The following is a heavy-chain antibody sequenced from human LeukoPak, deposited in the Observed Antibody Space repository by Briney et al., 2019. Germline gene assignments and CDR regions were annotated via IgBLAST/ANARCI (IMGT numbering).Heavy chain of an antibody. J-gene: IGHJ4*02. Sequence: SGGSLRLSCAASGFTFSSYSMNWVRQAPGKGLEWVSSISSSSSYIYYADSVKGRFTISRDNAKNSLYLQMNSLRAEDTAVYYCARSPKLRFLEWLPDYWGQGTLVTVSS. CDR3: ARSPKLRFLEWLPDY. CDR2: ISSSSSYI. D-gene: IGHD3-3*01. V-gene: IGHV3-21*01. CDR1: GFTFSSYS.